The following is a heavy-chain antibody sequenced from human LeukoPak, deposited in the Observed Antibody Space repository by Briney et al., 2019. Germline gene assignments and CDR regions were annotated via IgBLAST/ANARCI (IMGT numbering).Heavy chain of an antibody. D-gene: IGHD6-6*01. CDR3: ARKGSSGNWFDP. V-gene: IGHV3-74*01. J-gene: IGHJ5*02. Sequence: PGGSLRLSCAASGFTFSSYWMHWVRHAPGKGLVWVSRINTDGSSTSYADSVKGRFTISRDNAKNTLYLQMNSLRAEDAAVYYCARKGSSGNWFDPWGQGTLVTVSS. CDR1: GFTFSSYW. CDR2: INTDGSST.